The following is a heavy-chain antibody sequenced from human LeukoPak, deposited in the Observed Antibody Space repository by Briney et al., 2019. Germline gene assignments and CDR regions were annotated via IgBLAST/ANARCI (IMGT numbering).Heavy chain of an antibody. Sequence: PGGSLRLSCAASGFTFSSYAMHWVRQAPGKGLEWVAVIPYDGSNKYYADSVKGRFTISRDNSKNTLCLQMNSLRAEDTAVYYCARPVAGHTYGHFDYWGQRALVTVSS. CDR2: IPYDGSNK. CDR1: GFTFSSYA. CDR3: ARPVAGHTYGHFDY. D-gene: IGHD5-18*01. V-gene: IGHV3-30-3*01. J-gene: IGHJ4*02.